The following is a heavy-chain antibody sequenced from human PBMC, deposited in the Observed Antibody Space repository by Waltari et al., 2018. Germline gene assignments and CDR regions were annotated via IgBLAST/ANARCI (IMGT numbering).Heavy chain of an antibody. CDR1: GNPFNSYA. CDR2: IMTVFNKP. V-gene: IGHV1-69*10. D-gene: IGHD2-15*01. J-gene: IGHJ4*02. CDR3: AQSAERGAVVVAASYDF. Sequence: QVRLVQSGVVMKKAVSSVKVSCRTSGNPFNSYALSWVRQASGPGLEWLGGIMTVFNKPINATKFKDRVTITADKATITAYMELSSLTYDDTATYYCAQSAERGAVVVAASYDFWGQGTLVTVSS.